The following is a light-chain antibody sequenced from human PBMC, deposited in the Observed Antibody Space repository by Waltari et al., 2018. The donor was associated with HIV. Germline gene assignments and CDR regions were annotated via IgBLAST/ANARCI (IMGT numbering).Light chain of an antibody. CDR1: NSDMGGYNY. J-gene: IGLJ2*01. CDR3: SSYADRNGLYVV. CDR2: EVT. Sequence: QSALTQPPSASGSPGQSVTIPCTGTNSDMGGYNYVSWYQQHPGKAPKRVISEVTKPPSGVPDRFSGYKSGTTAALTVSGLQAEDEADYYCSSYADRNGLYVVFGGGARLTVL. V-gene: IGLV2-8*01.